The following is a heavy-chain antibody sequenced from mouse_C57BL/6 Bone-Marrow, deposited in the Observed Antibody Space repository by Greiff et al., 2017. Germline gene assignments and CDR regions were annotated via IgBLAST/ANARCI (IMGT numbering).Heavy chain of an antibody. CDR2: IYPRSGNT. Sequence: QVQLQQSGAELARPGASVKLSCKASGYAFTSYGISWVKQRTGQGLEWIGEIYPRSGNTYYNEKFKGKATLTADKSSSTAYMELRSLTSEDSAVYFCARSTLYYAMDYWGQGTSVTVSS. CDR1: GYAFTSYG. V-gene: IGHV1-81*01. CDR3: ARSTLYYAMDY. J-gene: IGHJ4*01.